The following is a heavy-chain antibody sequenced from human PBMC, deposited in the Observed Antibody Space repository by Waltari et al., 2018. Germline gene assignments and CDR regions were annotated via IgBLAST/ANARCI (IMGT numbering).Heavy chain of an antibody. J-gene: IGHJ4*02. CDR1: GDFLSGHH. CDR3: ARLPTKYYDCLGWGFFDQ. V-gene: IGHV4-59*08. CDR2: LRNTGGT. Sequence: HVQLQESGPGLVKASETLSLTCTVSGDFLSGHHWTWFRPAPGKGLEWIAYLRNTGGTKCTPSLESRLTVAAGTSKKQFSLRLTSVTAADTAVYYCARLPTKYYDCLGWGFFDQWGQGILVTVSS. D-gene: IGHD3-22*01.